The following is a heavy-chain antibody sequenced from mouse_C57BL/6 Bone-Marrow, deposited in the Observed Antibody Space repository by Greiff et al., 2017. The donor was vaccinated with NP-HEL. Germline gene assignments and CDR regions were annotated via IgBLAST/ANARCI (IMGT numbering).Heavy chain of an antibody. CDR1: GFTFSNYW. D-gene: IGHD2-3*01. CDR2: IRLKSDNYAT. CDR3: TGGGYSFFAY. V-gene: IGHV6-3*01. Sequence: EVNLVESGGGLVQPGGSMKLSCVASGFTFSNYWMNWVRQSPEKGLEWVAQIRLKSDNYATHYAESVKGRFTISRDDSKSSVYLQMNNLRAEDTGIYYCTGGGYSFFAYWGQGTLVTVSA. J-gene: IGHJ3*01.